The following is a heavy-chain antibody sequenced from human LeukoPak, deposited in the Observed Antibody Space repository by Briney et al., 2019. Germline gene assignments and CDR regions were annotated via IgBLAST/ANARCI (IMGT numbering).Heavy chain of an antibody. V-gene: IGHV3-33*01. CDR3: ARAPLVPAALYYFDY. J-gene: IGHJ4*02. CDR1: GFTFSSYG. D-gene: IGHD2-2*01. CDR2: IWYDGSNK. Sequence: GGSLRLSCAASGFTFSSYGIHWVRQAPGKGLEWVAVIWYDGSNKYYADSVKGRFTISRDNSKNTLYLQMNSLRAEDTAVYYCARAPLVPAALYYFDYWGQGTLVTVSS.